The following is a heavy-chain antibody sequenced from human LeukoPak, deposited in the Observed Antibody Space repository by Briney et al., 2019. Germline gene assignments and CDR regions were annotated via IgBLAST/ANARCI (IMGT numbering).Heavy chain of an antibody. CDR1: GFTFSSNG. J-gene: IGHJ5*02. D-gene: IGHD3-10*01. Sequence: GGSLRLSCAAAGFTFSSNGMHWVRQAPGKGLEWVAVIWYDGSNKYYADSVKGRFTISRDNSKNTLYLQMNSLRAEDTAVYYCAKDRGTMVRGVVGFDPWGQGTLVTVSS. CDR3: AKDRGTMVRGVVGFDP. CDR2: IWYDGSNK. V-gene: IGHV3-33*06.